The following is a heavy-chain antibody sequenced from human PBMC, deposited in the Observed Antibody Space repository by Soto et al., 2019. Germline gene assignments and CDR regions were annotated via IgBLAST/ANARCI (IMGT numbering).Heavy chain of an antibody. D-gene: IGHD1-26*01. Sequence: PSETLSLTCRVSGAPVNSETHFWSWIRQAPGKGLEWIGYVYRSGITNSNPALKSRVFVSADMARNQFSLTLDSVTPADTAVYYCAREDMSGTYYFDYWGPGIQVTVSS. CDR2: VYRSGIT. J-gene: IGHJ4*02. CDR1: GAPVNSETHF. V-gene: IGHV4-61*01. CDR3: AREDMSGTYYFDY.